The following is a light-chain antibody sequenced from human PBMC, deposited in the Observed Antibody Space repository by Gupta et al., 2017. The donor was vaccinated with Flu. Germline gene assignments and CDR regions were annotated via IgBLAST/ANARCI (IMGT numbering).Light chain of an antibody. Sequence: QSALTQPASVSGSPGQSITLSCTGTSSDVGGYNYVSWYQQHPGKAPKFMIYEVSNRPSGVSNRFSGSKSGNTASLTISGLQAEDEADYYCSSYRSSSTWVFGGGTKLTVL. CDR2: EVS. CDR3: SSYRSSSTWV. J-gene: IGLJ3*02. CDR1: SSDVGGYNY. V-gene: IGLV2-14*01.